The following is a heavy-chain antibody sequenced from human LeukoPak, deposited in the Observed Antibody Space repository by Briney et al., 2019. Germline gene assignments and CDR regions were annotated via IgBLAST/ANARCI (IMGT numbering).Heavy chain of an antibody. Sequence: GGSLRLSCAASGFTFSSYAISWVRQAPGKGLDWVSAISKGGDSTYYADSVKGRFTISRDNSKNTIYLQMNSLRVEDTAVYYCAKLSGWTGWFFDYWGQGTVVTVSS. V-gene: IGHV3-23*01. CDR1: GFTFSSYA. CDR3: AKLSGWTGWFFDY. D-gene: IGHD6-19*01. CDR2: ISKGGDST. J-gene: IGHJ4*02.